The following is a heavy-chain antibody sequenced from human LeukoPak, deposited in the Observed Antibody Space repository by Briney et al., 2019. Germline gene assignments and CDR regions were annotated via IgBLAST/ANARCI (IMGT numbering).Heavy chain of an antibody. D-gene: IGHD3-16*01. V-gene: IGHV4-59*08. CDR2: IYYSGST. CDR1: GGSISSYY. CDR3: ARGASGGRYFDL. J-gene: IGHJ2*01. Sequence: SETLSLTCTVSGGSISSYYWSWIRQPPGKGLEWIGYIYYSGSTNYNPSLKSRVTISVDTSKNQFSLKLSSVTAADTAVYYCARGASGGRYFDLWGRGTLVTVSS.